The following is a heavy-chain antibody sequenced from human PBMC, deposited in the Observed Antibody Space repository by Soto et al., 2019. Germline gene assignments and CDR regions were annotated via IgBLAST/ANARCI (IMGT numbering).Heavy chain of an antibody. D-gene: IGHD5-12*01. Sequence: QEQLVQSGGGVVQPGRSLTLSCEGSGFNFNSHGMHWVRQAPGKGLEWVAVISYDGSNRYYADSVKGRFTISRDNSQNTVYLQVNSLRPEDTALYYCASDRTASLAEVSWLEFWGQGTLVTVSS. CDR1: GFNFNSHG. CDR2: ISYDGSNR. CDR3: ASDRTASLAEVSWLEF. J-gene: IGHJ4*02. V-gene: IGHV3-30*03.